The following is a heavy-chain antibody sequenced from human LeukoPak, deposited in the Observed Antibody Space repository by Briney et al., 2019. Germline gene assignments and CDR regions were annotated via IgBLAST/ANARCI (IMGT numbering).Heavy chain of an antibody. CDR3: ARGDHASGSDY. CDR2: IKSDGGEK. Sequence: GGSLRLSCAASGFTFSSYWMSWVRQAPGKGLEWVANIKSDGGEKYYVDSVKGRFTISRDNAKNSLSLQMNSLRAEDTAVYYCARGDHASGSDYWGQGTLVTVSS. CDR1: GFTFSSYW. J-gene: IGHJ4*02. D-gene: IGHD3-10*01. V-gene: IGHV3-7*01.